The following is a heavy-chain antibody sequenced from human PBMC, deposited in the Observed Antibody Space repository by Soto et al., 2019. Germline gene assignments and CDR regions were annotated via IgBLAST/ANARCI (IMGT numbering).Heavy chain of an antibody. V-gene: IGHV3-53*01. D-gene: IGHD4-17*01. J-gene: IGHJ5*02. CDR1: GFTVSSKY. Sequence: PGGSLRLSCAASGFTVSSKYMSWVRQAPGKGLEWVSLIQSGGPTYYADPVKGRFTISRDNSKNTLYLQMNSLRAEDTAVYYCAKRDYSNWFDPWGQGTLVTVSS. CDR2: IQSGGPT. CDR3: AKRDYSNWFDP.